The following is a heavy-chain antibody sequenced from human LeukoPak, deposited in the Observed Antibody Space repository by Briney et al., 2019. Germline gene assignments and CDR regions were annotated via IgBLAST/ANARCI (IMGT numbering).Heavy chain of an antibody. CDR3: AKGATSGSYYPRYFDY. V-gene: IGHV3-23*01. CDR1: GFTFSDYA. J-gene: IGHJ4*02. CDR2: ISGSGGST. D-gene: IGHD1-26*01. Sequence: QPGGSLRLSCAASGFTFSDYAVSWVRQAPGKGLEWVSAISGSGGSTYYADSVKGRFTISRDNSKNTVYLQMNSLRAEDTAVYSCAKGATSGSYYPRYFDYWGQGTLVTVSS.